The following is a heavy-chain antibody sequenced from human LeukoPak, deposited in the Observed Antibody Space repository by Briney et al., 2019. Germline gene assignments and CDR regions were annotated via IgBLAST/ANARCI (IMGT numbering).Heavy chain of an antibody. J-gene: IGHJ4*02. CDR2: INPNSGAT. CDR3: ASVYSSGWDFEY. D-gene: IGHD6-19*01. V-gene: IGHV1-2*02. Sequence: EASVTVSCKVSGYTFTAYYMHWVRQAPGQGLEWMGWINPNSGATNYAQQFQGRVTMTRDTSISTAYMELSRLRSDDMAVYYCASVYSSGWDFEYWGQGTLVTVSS. CDR1: GYTFTAYY.